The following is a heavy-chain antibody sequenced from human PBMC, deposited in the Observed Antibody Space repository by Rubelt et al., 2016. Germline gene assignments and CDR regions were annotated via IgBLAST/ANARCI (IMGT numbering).Heavy chain of an antibody. CDR2: INPNSGGT. CDR1: GYTFTGYY. D-gene: IGHD6-19*01. Sequence: QVQLVQSGAEVKKPGASVKVSCKASGYTFTGYYMHWVRQAPGQGLEWVGRINPNSGGTNYAQKFQGRVTMTRDTSITTAYMERSRLRSDDTAVFYCARESSSGWYIDYRGQGTLVTVSS. CDR3: ARESSSGWYIDY. J-gene: IGHJ4*02. V-gene: IGHV1-2*06.